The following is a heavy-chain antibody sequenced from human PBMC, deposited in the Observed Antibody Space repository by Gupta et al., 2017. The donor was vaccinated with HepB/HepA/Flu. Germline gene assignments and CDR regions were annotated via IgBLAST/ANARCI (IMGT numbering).Heavy chain of an antibody. J-gene: IGHJ6*03. Sequence: EVQLVESGGVVVQPGGSLRLSCAASGFTFDDYTMHWVRQAQGKGLEWVSLISWDGGSTYYADSVKGRFTISRDNSKNSLYLQMNSLRTEDTALYYCGKGLYCSSTSCYSYYIDVWGKGTTVTVSS. V-gene: IGHV3-43*01. CDR3: GKGLYCSSTSCYSYYIDV. D-gene: IGHD2-2*01. CDR2: ISWDGGST. CDR1: GFTFDDYT.